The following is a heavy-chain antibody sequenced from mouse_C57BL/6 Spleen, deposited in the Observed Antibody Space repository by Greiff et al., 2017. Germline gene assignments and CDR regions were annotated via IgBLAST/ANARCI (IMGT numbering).Heavy chain of an antibody. V-gene: IGHV10-1*01. J-gene: IGHJ1*03. D-gene: IGHD1-1*01. CDR2: IRSKSNNYAT. Sequence: EVQRVESGGGLVQPQGSLKLSCAASGFRFNTYAMNWVRQAPGKGLEWVARIRSKSNNYATYYDDSLKERFTISREDSESMLDLQMNSLKTEDTDMYYCVRHRDGSSTYWYFDVWGTGTTVTVSS. CDR3: VRHRDGSSTYWYFDV. CDR1: GFRFNTYA.